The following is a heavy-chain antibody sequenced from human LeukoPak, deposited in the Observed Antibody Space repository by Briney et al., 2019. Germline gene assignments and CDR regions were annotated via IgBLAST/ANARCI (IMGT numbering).Heavy chain of an antibody. D-gene: IGHD6-19*01. CDR1: GFTFSDYH. CDR3: AAGRDIAVAGPGGYFDY. CDR2: ISPRGGSM. Sequence: GGSLRLSCAASGFTFSDYHMNWIRQAPGKGLEWVSYISPRGGSMYFADSVKGRFTISGDNAENSLFLQMNSLTADDTAVYYCAAGRDIAVAGPGGYFDYWGQGTLVTASS. J-gene: IGHJ4*02. V-gene: IGHV3-11*01.